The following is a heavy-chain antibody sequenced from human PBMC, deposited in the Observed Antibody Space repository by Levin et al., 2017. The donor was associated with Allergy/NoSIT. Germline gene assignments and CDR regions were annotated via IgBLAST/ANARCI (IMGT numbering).Heavy chain of an antibody. CDR3: ARAPGYSYGSLLYY. D-gene: IGHD5-18*01. CDR2: IYYSGST. Sequence: PGGSLRLSCTVSGGSISSSSYYWGWIRQPPGKGLEWIGSIYYSGSTYYNPSLKSRVTISVDTSKNQFSLKLSSVTAADTAVYYCARAPGYSYGSLLYYWGQGTLVTVSS. CDR1: GGSISSSSYY. J-gene: IGHJ4*02. V-gene: IGHV4-39*01.